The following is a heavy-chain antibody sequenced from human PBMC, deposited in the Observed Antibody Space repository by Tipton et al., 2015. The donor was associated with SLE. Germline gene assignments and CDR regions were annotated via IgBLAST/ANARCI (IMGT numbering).Heavy chain of an antibody. V-gene: IGHV4-59*01. CDR2: IYYSGGT. J-gene: IGHJ3*02. CDR1: GDSISSNY. Sequence: TLSLTCTVSGDSISSNYWSWIRQPPGKGLEWIGYIYYSGGTNYNPSLKSRVSISVDTSKNQFSLKLSSVTAAVAAGYYCARGRSRGAFDIRGQVTMVIVSS. CDR3: ARGRSRGAFDI. D-gene: IGHD1-14*01.